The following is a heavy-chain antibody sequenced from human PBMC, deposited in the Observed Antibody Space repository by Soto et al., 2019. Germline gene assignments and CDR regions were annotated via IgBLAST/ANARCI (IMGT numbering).Heavy chain of an antibody. CDR2: INVYNGKT. CDR1: GYTFTNYG. Sequence: QVQLVQSGGEVAKPGASVKVSCKASGYTFTNYGINWVRQAPGLGLEWMGWINVYNGKTNYAQKFQARVTMTPDPSTNSVYMELRSLRSDDTAVYYCARGPDPTYFDYWGQGTLVIVSS. CDR3: ARGPDPTYFDY. J-gene: IGHJ4*02. V-gene: IGHV1-18*01.